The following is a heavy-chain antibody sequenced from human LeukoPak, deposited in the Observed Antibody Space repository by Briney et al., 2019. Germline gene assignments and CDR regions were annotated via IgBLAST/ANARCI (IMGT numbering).Heavy chain of an antibody. Sequence: PGGSLRLSCADSGFTFSRYWMTWVRQAPGKGLEWVANINQDETQKYLVDSVKGRFTISRDNAKNSMYLQMNNLRVEDTAVYYCARFGYLDWNLDYWGQGTLVTVSS. CDR1: GFTFSRYW. V-gene: IGHV3-7*01. CDR2: INQDETQK. J-gene: IGHJ4*02. D-gene: IGHD3-9*01. CDR3: ARFGYLDWNLDY.